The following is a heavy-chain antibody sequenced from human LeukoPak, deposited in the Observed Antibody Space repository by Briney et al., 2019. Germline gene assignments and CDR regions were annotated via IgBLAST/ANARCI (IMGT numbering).Heavy chain of an antibody. D-gene: IGHD3-3*01. Sequence: GGSLRLSCAASGFTFSSYAMSWVRQAPGKGLEWDSAISGSGGSTYYADSVKGRFTISRDNSKNTLYLQMNSLRAEDTAVYYCAKDGLQFSEWLPPLGYWGQGTLVTVSS. J-gene: IGHJ4*02. CDR1: GFTFSSYA. V-gene: IGHV3-23*01. CDR3: AKDGLQFSEWLPPLGY. CDR2: ISGSGGST.